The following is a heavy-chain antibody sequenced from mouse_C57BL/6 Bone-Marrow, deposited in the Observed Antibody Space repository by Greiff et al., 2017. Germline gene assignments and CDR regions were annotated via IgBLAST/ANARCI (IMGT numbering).Heavy chain of an antibody. CDR1: GYTFTSYW. V-gene: IGHV1-69*01. CDR3: ARTGDYDDYYAMDY. Sequence: VQLQQPGAELVMPGASVKLSCKASGYTFTSYWMHWVKQRPGQGLEWIGEIDPSDSYTNYNQKFKGKSTLTVDKSSSTAYMQISSLTSEDSAVYYCARTGDYDDYYAMDYWGQGTSVTVSS. J-gene: IGHJ4*01. CDR2: IDPSDSYT. D-gene: IGHD2-4*01.